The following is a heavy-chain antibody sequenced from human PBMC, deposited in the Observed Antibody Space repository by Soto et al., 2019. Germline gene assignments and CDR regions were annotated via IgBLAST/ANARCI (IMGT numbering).Heavy chain of an antibody. CDR1: GFTLSSYW. V-gene: IGHV3-7*01. CDR2: IREDGKEI. D-gene: IGHD3-10*01. Sequence: GGSLRLSCAASGFTLSSYWMAWVRQTPGKGLEFVANIREDGKEIDYVDSVKGRFTISRDNAKNSLFLQMNSLRDDDTAVYYCGTDQWGGAFDIGGQGTMVTVSS. CDR3: GTDQWGGAFDI. J-gene: IGHJ3*02.